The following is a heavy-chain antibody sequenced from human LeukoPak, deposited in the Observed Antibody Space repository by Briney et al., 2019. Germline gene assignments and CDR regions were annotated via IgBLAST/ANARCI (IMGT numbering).Heavy chain of an antibody. CDR1: GFTFDDYA. J-gene: IGHJ4*02. CDR3: ARWGLAYTIDF. D-gene: IGHD5-24*01. V-gene: IGHV3-9*01. Sequence: GGSLRLSCAASGFTFDDYAMHWVRQAPGKGLEWVSGISWNSGSIGYADSVKGRFTISRDDAKTSLYLQMDNLRVEDTAVYSCARWGLAYTIDFWGQGTLVTVSS. CDR2: ISWNSGSI.